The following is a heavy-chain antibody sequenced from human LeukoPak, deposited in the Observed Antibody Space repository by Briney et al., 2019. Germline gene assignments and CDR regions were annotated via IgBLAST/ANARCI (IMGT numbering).Heavy chain of an antibody. J-gene: IGHJ4*02. CDR1: GYSISSGYY. V-gene: IGHV4-38-2*01. CDR3: ARSGEILEWLLSGYFDY. CDR2: IYHSGST. Sequence: SETLSLTCAVSGYSISSGYYWGWIRQPPGKGLEWIGSIYHSGSTYYSPSLKSRVTISVDTPKNQFSLKLSSVTAADTAVYYCARSGEILEWLLSGYFDYWGQGTLVAVSS. D-gene: IGHD3-3*01.